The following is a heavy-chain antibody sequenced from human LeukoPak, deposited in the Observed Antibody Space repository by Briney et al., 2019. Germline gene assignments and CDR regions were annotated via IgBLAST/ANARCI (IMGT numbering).Heavy chain of an antibody. CDR3: ARGEYSSGQDMDV. CDR2: MNPNSGNT. V-gene: IGHV1-8*02. Sequence: ASVKVSCKASGYTFTGYYMHWVRQATGQGLEWMGWMNPNSGNTGYAQKFQGRVTMTRNTSISTAYMELSSLRSEDTAVYYCARGEYSSGQDMDVWGKGTTVTVSS. D-gene: IGHD6-19*01. CDR1: GYTFTGYY. J-gene: IGHJ6*03.